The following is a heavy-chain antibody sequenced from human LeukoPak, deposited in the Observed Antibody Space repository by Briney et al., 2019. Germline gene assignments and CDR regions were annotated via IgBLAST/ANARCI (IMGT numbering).Heavy chain of an antibody. Sequence: KPSETLSLTCTVSGGSISSGSYYWSWIRQPAGKGLEWIGRIYTSGSTNYNPSLKSRVTISVDTSKNQFSLKLSSVTAADTAVYYCARLARDSYNFVDYWGHGILVTVSS. CDR1: GGSISSGSYY. J-gene: IGHJ4*01. D-gene: IGHD5-24*01. CDR2: IYTSGST. CDR3: ARLARDSYNFVDY. V-gene: IGHV4-61*02.